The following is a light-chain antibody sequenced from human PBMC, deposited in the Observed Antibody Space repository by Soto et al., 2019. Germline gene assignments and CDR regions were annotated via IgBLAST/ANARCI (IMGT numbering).Light chain of an antibody. V-gene: IGLV1-44*01. Sequence: QSVLTQPPSASGTPGQRVTISCSGSSSNIGRNTVNWYQQLPGTAPKVLIYNNNQRPLGVPDRFSGSKSGTSASLAISGLQSEDEADYYCAAWDDSLNGHVFGTGTQLTVL. CDR2: NNN. CDR1: SSNIGRNT. J-gene: IGLJ1*01. CDR3: AAWDDSLNGHV.